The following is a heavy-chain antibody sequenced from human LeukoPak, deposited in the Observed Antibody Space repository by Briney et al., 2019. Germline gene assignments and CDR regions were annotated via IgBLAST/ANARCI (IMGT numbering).Heavy chain of an antibody. CDR1: GGSISSYY. CDR2: IYYSGST. J-gene: IGHJ4*02. D-gene: IGHD5-12*01. CDR3: ARDRSGYGLFDY. V-gene: IGHV4-59*01. Sequence: SETLSLTCTVSGGSISSYYWSWIRQPPGKGLEWIGYIYYSGSTNYNPSLKGRVTISVDTSKNQFSLKLSSVTAADTAVYYCARDRSGYGLFDYWGQGTLVTVSS.